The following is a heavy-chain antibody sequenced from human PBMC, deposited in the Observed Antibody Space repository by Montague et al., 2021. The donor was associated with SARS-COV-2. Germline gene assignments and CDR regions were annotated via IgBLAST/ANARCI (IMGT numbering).Heavy chain of an antibody. Sequence: SETLSLTCTVSGASIRSSDHYWGWIRQPPGKGLEWIGSIYYTGSXYYTPSLTSRLTISVDTSRYQCSLGLTSVTAADTAIYYRARAGGFDNSGYVGRLRTYYFDYWGQGLLVTVSS. V-gene: IGHV4-39*07. CDR2: IYYTGSX. D-gene: IGHD3-22*01. J-gene: IGHJ4*02. CDR1: GASIRSSDHY. CDR3: ARAGGFDNSGYVGRLRTYYFDY.